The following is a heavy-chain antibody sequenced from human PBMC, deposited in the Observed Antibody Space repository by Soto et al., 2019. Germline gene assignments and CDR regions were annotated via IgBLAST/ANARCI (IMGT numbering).Heavy chain of an antibody. CDR2: ISGSGGST. Sequence: GGSLRLSCAASGFTFSSYAMSWVRQAPGKGLEWVSAISGSGGSTYYADSVKGRFTISRDNSKNTLYLQMNSLGAEDTAVYYCAKAQVNQLLWLAALEYYFDYWGQGTLVTVSS. D-gene: IGHD2-2*01. V-gene: IGHV3-23*01. J-gene: IGHJ4*02. CDR3: AKAQVNQLLWLAALEYYFDY. CDR1: GFTFSSYA.